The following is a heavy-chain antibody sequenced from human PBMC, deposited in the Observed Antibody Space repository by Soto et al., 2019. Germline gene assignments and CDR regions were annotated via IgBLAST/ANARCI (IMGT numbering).Heavy chain of an antibody. CDR1: GFTFDDYS. CDR3: AKDMGIHAPFDY. CDR2: ITWNSALI. V-gene: IGHV3-9*01. J-gene: IGHJ4*02. Sequence: PGGSLRLSCAASGFTFDDYSMYWVRQAPGKGLEWVSGITWNSALIGYADSVKGRFTVSRDNAKNSLSLQMNSLRAEDTALYYCAKDMGIHAPFDYWGQGTLVTVPS.